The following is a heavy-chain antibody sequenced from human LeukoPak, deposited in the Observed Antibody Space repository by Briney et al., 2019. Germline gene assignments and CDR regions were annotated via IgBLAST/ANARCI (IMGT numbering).Heavy chain of an antibody. Sequence: GESLRLSCPASGSTFRSWVRQAPGKGLEWVSAISGSGGSTYYADSVKGRFTISRDNSKNTLYLQMNSLRAEDTAVYYCAKAFLEGAAGTFSLDYWGQGTLVTVSS. CDR2: ISGSGGST. CDR1: GSTFR. D-gene: IGHD6-13*01. V-gene: IGHV3-23*01. J-gene: IGHJ4*02. CDR3: AKAFLEGAAGTFSLDY.